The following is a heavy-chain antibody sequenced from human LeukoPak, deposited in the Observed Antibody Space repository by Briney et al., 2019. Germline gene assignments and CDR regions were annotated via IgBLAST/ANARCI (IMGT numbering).Heavy chain of an antibody. CDR1: GFTFSSYA. D-gene: IGHD2-21*01. Sequence: GGSLRLSCAASGFTFSSYAMSWVRQAPGKGLEWVSAISGSGGSTYHADSVKGRFTISRDNSKNTLYLQMNSLRAEDTAVYYCAKDVRNSFAAYGMDVWGQGTTVTVSS. CDR2: ISGSGGST. J-gene: IGHJ6*02. CDR3: AKDVRNSFAAYGMDV. V-gene: IGHV3-23*01.